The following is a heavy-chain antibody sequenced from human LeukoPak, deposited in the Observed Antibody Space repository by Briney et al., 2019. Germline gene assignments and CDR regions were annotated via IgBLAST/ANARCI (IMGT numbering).Heavy chain of an antibody. CDR1: GYTFIGQY. V-gene: IGHV1-2*02. CDR2: INPKTGDT. J-gene: IGHJ6*02. Sequence: ASVKVSCKASGYTFIGQYLYWARQTPGQGLEWTGWINPKTGDTDSAQNFQGRVTMTRDTSVSTVYMELSRLTSDDTAVYYCARGYYGMDLWGQGTTVTVSS. CDR3: ARGYYGMDL.